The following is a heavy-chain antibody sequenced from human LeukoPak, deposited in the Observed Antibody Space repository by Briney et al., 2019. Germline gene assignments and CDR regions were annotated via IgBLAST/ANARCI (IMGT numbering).Heavy chain of an antibody. Sequence: SETLSLTCTVSGGSISSNSYFWCWIRRPPGRGLEWIGSIDYSGDTYSNPSLKSRVTISVDTSKNQLSLKLTSVTAADRAVYYCATIATIEAYSYYYMDVWGKGTTVTVSS. CDR2: IDYSGDT. CDR3: ATIATIEAYSYYYMDV. J-gene: IGHJ6*03. D-gene: IGHD5-24*01. V-gene: IGHV4-39*07. CDR1: GGSISSNSYF.